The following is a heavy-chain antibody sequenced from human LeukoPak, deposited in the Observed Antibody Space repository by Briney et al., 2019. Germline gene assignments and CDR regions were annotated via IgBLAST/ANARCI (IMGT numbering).Heavy chain of an antibody. CDR1: GFIFSSYG. CDR3: AKDGPGIAGARHYYYGVDV. V-gene: IGHV3-30*18. CDR2: ISYDGNDK. D-gene: IGHD1-26*01. Sequence: PGRSLRLSCAASGFIFSSYGMHWVRQAPGEGLEWVAVISYDGNDKYYADSVKGRFTISRDNSKSTLYLQMNSLRDEDTAVYYCAKDGPGIAGARHYYYGVDVWGQGTTVTVSS. J-gene: IGHJ6*02.